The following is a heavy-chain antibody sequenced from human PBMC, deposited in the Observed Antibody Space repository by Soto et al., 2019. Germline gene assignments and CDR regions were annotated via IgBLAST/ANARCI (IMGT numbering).Heavy chain of an antibody. CDR1: GFTFSSYA. J-gene: IGHJ1*01. CDR3: AKVPRPYWSSTSCYTYYFQH. CDR2: IRGSGGST. Sequence: EVPLLESGGGLVQPGGSLRLSCAASGFTFSSYAMSWVRQAHGKGLEWVSAIRGSGGSTYYADSVKGRFTISRDNSKNTLYLQRNSLRAEYTAVYYCAKVPRPYWSSTSCYTYYFQHWGQGTLVTVSS. V-gene: IGHV3-23*01. D-gene: IGHD2-2*02.